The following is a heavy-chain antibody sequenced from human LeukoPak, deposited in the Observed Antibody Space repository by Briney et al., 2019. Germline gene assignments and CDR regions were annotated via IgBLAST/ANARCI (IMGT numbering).Heavy chain of an antibody. Sequence: PSETLSLTCTVSGGSISSGDYYWSWIRQPPGKGLEWIGYIYYSGSTYYNPSLKSRVTISVDTSKNQFSLKLSSVTAADTAVYYCARNGDCGAFDIWGQGTMVTVSS. D-gene: IGHD2-21*02. J-gene: IGHJ3*02. CDR3: ARNGDCGAFDI. CDR1: GGSISSGDYY. V-gene: IGHV4-30-4*01. CDR2: IYYSGST.